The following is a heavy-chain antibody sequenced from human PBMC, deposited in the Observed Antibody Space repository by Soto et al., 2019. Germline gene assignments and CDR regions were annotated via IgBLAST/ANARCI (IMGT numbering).Heavy chain of an antibody. CDR2: INPISGGT. CDR3: AKDSGSGWNFDS. V-gene: IGHV1-2*02. CDR1: GYTFTGYY. D-gene: IGHD6-19*01. Sequence: ASVKVCCEASGYTFTGYYIHWVRQAPGQGLEWMGWINPISGGTKYTQKFQGRVTMTRDTSINTAYMELSRLTSDDTAVFYCAKDSGSGWNFDSWGQGTLVTVSS. J-gene: IGHJ4*02.